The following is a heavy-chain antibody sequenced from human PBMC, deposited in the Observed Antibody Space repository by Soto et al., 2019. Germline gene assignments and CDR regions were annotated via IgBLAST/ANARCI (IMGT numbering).Heavy chain of an antibody. V-gene: IGHV3-30*18. CDR3: AKEAAYGSGCYYSSFDY. CDR2: ISYDGSNK. J-gene: IGHJ4*02. CDR1: GFTFSSYG. Sequence: QVQLVESGGGVVQPGRSLRLSCAASGFTFSSYGMHWVRQAPGKGLEWVAVISYDGSNKYYADSVKGRFTISRDNSKNTMYLQLNSLRAEDTAVYYCAKEAAYGSGCYYSSFDYWGQGTLVTVSS. D-gene: IGHD3-10*01.